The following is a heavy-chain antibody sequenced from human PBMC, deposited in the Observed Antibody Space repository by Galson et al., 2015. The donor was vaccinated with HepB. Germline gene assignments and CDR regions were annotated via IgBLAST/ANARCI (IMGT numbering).Heavy chain of an antibody. J-gene: IGHJ3*02. Sequence: SLRLSCAASGFTLSNCAMHWVRQAPGQGLEWVAFIWYQGSDNYYADSVKGRFTISRDTSKNTLYLQMDSLRPEDTAVYYCWWEFGAFSIWGQGTMVTVSS. CDR2: IWYQGSDN. CDR3: WWEFGAFSI. CDR1: GFTLSNCA. V-gene: IGHV3-30*04. D-gene: IGHD1-26*01.